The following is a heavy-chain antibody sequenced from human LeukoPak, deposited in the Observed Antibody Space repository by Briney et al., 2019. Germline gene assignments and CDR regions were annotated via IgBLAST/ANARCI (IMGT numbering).Heavy chain of an antibody. CDR1: GFAFSSYA. V-gene: IGHV3-23*01. CDR3: AKAPVVVAAYNWFDP. D-gene: IGHD2-15*01. Sequence: GGSLRLSCAASGFAFSSYAMSWVRQAPGKGLEWVSAISGSGGSTYYADSVKGRFTISRDNFKNTLYLQMNSLRAEGTAVYYCAKAPVVVAAYNWFDPWGQGTLVTVSS. CDR2: ISGSGGST. J-gene: IGHJ5*02.